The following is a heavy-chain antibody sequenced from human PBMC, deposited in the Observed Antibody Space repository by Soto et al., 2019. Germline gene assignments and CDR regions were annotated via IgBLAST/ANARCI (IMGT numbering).Heavy chain of an antibody. D-gene: IGHD2-2*01. Sequence: SETLSLTCSVSGGSISSTSYYWGWIRQPPGKGLEWIGSIYYTGSTYYNPSLKSRVTISVDASKNQFSLKLSSVTATDTAVYYCARNGGYCSSASCFANGFDPWGQGTLVTVSS. CDR3: ARNGGYCSSASCFANGFDP. V-gene: IGHV4-39*01. CDR2: IYYTGST. J-gene: IGHJ5*02. CDR1: GGSISSTSYY.